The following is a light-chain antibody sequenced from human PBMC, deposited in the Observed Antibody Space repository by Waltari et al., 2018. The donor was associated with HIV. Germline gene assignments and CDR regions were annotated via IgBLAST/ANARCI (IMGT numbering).Light chain of an antibody. Sequence: QSLLTQPPSVSGTPGQRIPISCSGSTSNLGTNTVSWYQQLPGTAPKPVIHSNNQRPSGVPDRFSGSKSGTSASLAIRGLQSEDEADYYCAAWDDNLNGWVFGGRTKLTVL. CDR3: AAWDDNLNGWV. CDR2: SNN. J-gene: IGLJ3*02. CDR1: TSNLGTNT. V-gene: IGLV1-44*01.